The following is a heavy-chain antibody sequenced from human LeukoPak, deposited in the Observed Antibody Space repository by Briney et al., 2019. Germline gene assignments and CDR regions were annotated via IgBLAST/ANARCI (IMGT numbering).Heavy chain of an antibody. D-gene: IGHD5-18*01. CDR2: ISGSGGST. V-gene: IGHV3-23*01. CDR1: GFTFSSYA. CDR3: AKDVLGNTAIDY. J-gene: IGHJ4*02. Sequence: GGSLRLSCAASGFTFSSYAMSWVRQAPGKGLEWVSAISGSGGSTYYADSVKGRFTISRDNSKNTLYLQMNSLRAEGTAVYYCAKDVLGNTAIDYWGQGTLVTVSS.